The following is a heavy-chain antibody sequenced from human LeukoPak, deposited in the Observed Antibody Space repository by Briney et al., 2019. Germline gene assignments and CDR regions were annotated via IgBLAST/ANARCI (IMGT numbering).Heavy chain of an antibody. CDR2: INHSGST. D-gene: IGHD5-12*01. CDR3: ARGGVATD. V-gene: IGHV4-34*01. CDR1: GGSFGGYY. Sequence: PSETLSLTCAVYGGSFGGYYWSWIRQSPGKGLEWIGEINHSGSTNYNPSLKSRVTISVDTSKNQFSLKLSSVTAADTAVYYCARGGVATDWGQGTLVTVSS. J-gene: IGHJ4*02.